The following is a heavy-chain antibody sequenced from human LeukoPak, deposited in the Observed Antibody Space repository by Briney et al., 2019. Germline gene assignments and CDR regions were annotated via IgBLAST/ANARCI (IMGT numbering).Heavy chain of an antibody. V-gene: IGHV1-2*02. D-gene: IGHD5-18*01. CDR3: ARDGDIQLGCWFDP. CDR1: GYTFTGYY. Sequence: ASVKVSCKASGYTFTGYYMHWVRQAPGQGLEWTGWINPNSGGTNYAQKFQGRVTMTRDTSISTVYMELSRLRSDDTAVYYCARDGDIQLGCWFDPWGQGTLVTVSS. CDR2: INPNSGGT. J-gene: IGHJ5*02.